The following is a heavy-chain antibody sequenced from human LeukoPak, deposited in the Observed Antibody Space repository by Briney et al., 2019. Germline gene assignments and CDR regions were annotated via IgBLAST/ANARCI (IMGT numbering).Heavy chain of an antibody. CDR2: ISYDGSNK. CDR3: AKDAGEQWLANFDY. V-gene: IGHV3-30-3*01. CDR1: GFTFSSYA. Sequence: PGGSLRLSCAASGFTFSSYAMHWVRQAPGKGLEWVAVISYDGSNKYYADSVKGRFTISRDNSKNTLYLQMNSLRAEDTAVYYCAKDAGEQWLANFDYWGQGTLVTVSS. D-gene: IGHD6-19*01. J-gene: IGHJ4*02.